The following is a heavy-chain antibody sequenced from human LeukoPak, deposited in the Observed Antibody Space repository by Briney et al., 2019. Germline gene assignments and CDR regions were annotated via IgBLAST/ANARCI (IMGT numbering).Heavy chain of an antibody. CDR3: ARDNSVRDEAWWFNP. V-gene: IGHV1-46*01. D-gene: IGHD5-24*01. Sequence: AASVKVPCKAFGYTFTSNYMHWVRQAPGQGPEWMGVISPSGGSTTYAQKFQGRVTLTRDMSTSIDYLELSSLRSEDTAVYYCARDNSVRDEAWWFNPWGQGTLVTVSS. CDR1: GYTFTSNY. J-gene: IGHJ5*02. CDR2: ISPSGGST.